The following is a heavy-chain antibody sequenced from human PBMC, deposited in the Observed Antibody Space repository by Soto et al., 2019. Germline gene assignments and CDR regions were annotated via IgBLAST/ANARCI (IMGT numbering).Heavy chain of an antibody. CDR1: GFTFSSYG. D-gene: IGHD2-21*02. CDR2: IWYDGSNK. J-gene: IGHJ4*02. CDR3: ARETEAYCGGDCYLDY. V-gene: IGHV3-33*01. Sequence: PGGSLRLSCAASGFTFSSYGMHWVRQAPGKGLEWVAVIWYDGSNKYYADSVKGRFTISRDNSKNTLYLQMNSLRAEDTAVYYCARETEAYCGGDCYLDYWGQGT.